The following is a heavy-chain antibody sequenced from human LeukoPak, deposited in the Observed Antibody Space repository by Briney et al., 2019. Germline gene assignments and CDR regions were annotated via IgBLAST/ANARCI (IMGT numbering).Heavy chain of an antibody. V-gene: IGHV3-21*01. D-gene: IGHD2-21*02. CDR1: GFTFSSYS. CDR3: AREDCGGDCYQP. CDR2: ISSSSYI. J-gene: IGHJ5*02. Sequence: RTGGSLRLSCAASGFTFSSYSMNWVRQAPGKGLEWVSSISSSSYIYYADSVKGRFTISRDNAKNSLYLQMNSLRAEDTAVYYCAREDCGGDCYQPWGQGTLVTVSS.